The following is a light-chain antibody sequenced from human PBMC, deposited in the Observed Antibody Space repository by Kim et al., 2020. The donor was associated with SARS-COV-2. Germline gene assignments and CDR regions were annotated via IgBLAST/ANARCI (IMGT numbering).Light chain of an antibody. J-gene: IGLJ2*01. CDR1: NIGAKS. Sequence: SYELTQPPSVSVAPEKTATFTCGGDNIGAKSVHWYQQKPGRAPVLVIYSDTDRPSGIPERFSGSNSGNTATLTISSVEAGDEADYYCQLWDSNTDLGAIFGGGTKLTVL. V-gene: IGLV3-21*04. CDR3: QLWDSNTDLGAI. CDR2: SDT.